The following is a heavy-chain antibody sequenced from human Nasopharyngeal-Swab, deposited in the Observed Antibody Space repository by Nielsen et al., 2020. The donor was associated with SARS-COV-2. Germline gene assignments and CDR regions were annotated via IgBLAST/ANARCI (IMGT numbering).Heavy chain of an antibody. J-gene: IGHJ4*02. D-gene: IGHD3-9*01. CDR3: AKVPLYDILTGYYKWGFDY. CDR2: ISGSGGST. Sequence: VRQAPGKGLEWVSAISGSGGSTYYADSVKGRFTISRDNSKNTLYLQMNSLRAEDTAVYYCAKVPLYDILTGYYKWGFDYWGQGTLVTVPQ. V-gene: IGHV3-23*01.